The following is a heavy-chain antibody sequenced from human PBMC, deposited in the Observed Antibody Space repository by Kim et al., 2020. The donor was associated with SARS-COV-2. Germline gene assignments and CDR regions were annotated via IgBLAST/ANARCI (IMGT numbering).Heavy chain of an antibody. D-gene: IGHD3-9*01. CDR2: IYYSGST. CDR1: GGSISSSSYY. CDR3: ARLVDIVGYFDWLTPKTAFDY. Sequence: SETLSLTCTVSGGSISSSSYYWGWIRQPPGKGLEWIGSIYYSGSTYYNPSLKSRVTISVDTSKNQFSLKLSSVTAADTAVYYCARLVDIVGYFDWLTPKTAFDYWGQGTLVTVSS. V-gene: IGHV4-39*01. J-gene: IGHJ4*02.